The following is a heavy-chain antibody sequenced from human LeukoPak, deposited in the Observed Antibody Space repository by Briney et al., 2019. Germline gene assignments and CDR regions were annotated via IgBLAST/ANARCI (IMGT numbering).Heavy chain of an antibody. CDR1: GGSISSSNYY. V-gene: IGHV4-39*07. CDR2: IYYSGST. Sequence: SETLSLTCTVSGGSISSSNYYWGWIRQPPGKGLEWIGSIYYSGSTYYNPSLKSRVTISVDTSKNQFSLKLSSVTAADTAVYYCARGVAIQLWFDGSDYWGQGTLVTVSS. D-gene: IGHD5-18*01. J-gene: IGHJ4*02. CDR3: ARGVAIQLWFDGSDY.